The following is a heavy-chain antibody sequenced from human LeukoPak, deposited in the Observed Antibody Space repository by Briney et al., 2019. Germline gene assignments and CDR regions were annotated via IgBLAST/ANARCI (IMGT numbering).Heavy chain of an antibody. V-gene: IGHV3-21*04. CDR3: AKDGSTGEDY. D-gene: IGHD7-27*01. CDR1: GFTFSSYS. CDR2: ISSSSSYI. Sequence: GGSLRLSCAASGFTFSSYSMNWVRQAPGKGLEWVSSISSSSSYIYYADSVKGRFTISGDNSKNTLYLQMNSLRAEDTAVYYCAKDGSTGEDYWGQGTLVTVSS. J-gene: IGHJ4*02.